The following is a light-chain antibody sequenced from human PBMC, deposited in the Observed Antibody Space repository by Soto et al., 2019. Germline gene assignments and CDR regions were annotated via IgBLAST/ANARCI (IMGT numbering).Light chain of an antibody. V-gene: IGLV2-11*01. CDR2: DVN. Sequence: QSALTQPRSVSGSPGQSVTISCTGTSSDVGAYNCVSWYQQHPGKAPKLIIYDVNKRPSGVPERFSGSKSGTTASLTISGLQAEDDADYYCSSYAGKYTHVVFGGGTKLTVL. CDR1: SSDVGAYNC. J-gene: IGLJ2*01. CDR3: SSYAGKYTHVV.